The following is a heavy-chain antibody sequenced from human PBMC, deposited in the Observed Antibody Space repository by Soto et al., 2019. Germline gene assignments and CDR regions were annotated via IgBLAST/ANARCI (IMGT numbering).Heavy chain of an antibody. V-gene: IGHV1-8*01. CDR1: GYTFSELD. D-gene: IGHD5-12*01. CDR2: MSPKSGVT. J-gene: IGHJ4*02. Sequence: GASVKVSCKTSGYTFSELDINWVRQATGQGLEWMGYMSPKSGVTKSAQKFQGRVTMTRDTAISTAYMEVSNLSPEDTAVYYCAGGVDAGYDFWGQGTQVTVSS. CDR3: AGGVDAGYDF.